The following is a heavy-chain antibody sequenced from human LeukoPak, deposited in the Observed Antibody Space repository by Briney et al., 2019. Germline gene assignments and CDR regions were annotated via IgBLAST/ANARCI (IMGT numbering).Heavy chain of an antibody. J-gene: IGHJ4*02. CDR1: GVSITSSSYY. V-gene: IGHV4-39*07. CDR2: VYYSGST. CDR3: ARDKRDGYDF. Sequence: SETLSLTCTVSGVSITSSSYYWVWVRQPPGKGLEWIGNVYYSGSTSYNPSLKSRVTISLDTSKNQFFLKLSSVTAADTAVYYCARDKRDGYDFWGQGTLVTVSS. D-gene: IGHD5-24*01.